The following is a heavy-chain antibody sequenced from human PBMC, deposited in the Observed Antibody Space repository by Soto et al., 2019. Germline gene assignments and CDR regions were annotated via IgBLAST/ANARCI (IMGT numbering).Heavy chain of an antibody. Sequence: SETLSLTCAVYGGSFIGYYCSFVRQPPGKWREWIGESNHSGSTNYNPSLKSRVTISVDTSKNQFSLKLSSVTAADTAVYYCARGLSSSWYSDWFDPWGQGTLVTVSS. CDR1: GGSFIGYY. V-gene: IGHV4-34*01. J-gene: IGHJ5*02. CDR2: SNHSGST. CDR3: ARGLSSSWYSDWFDP. D-gene: IGHD6-13*01.